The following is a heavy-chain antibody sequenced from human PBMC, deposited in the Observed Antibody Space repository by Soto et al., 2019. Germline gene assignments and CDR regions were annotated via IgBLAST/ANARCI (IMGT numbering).Heavy chain of an antibody. Sequence: EVQLLESGGGLVQPGGSLRLSCAASGFTFSSYAMSWVRQAPGKGLEWVSAISGSGGSTYYADSVKGRFTISSDNSMSALYLQMNSLIAEDTAVYYCAKGDLFPSIAASYFDYWGQGTLVTVSS. CDR3: AKGDLFPSIAASYFDY. J-gene: IGHJ4*02. CDR2: ISGSGGST. CDR1: GFTFSSYA. V-gene: IGHV3-23*01. D-gene: IGHD6-6*01.